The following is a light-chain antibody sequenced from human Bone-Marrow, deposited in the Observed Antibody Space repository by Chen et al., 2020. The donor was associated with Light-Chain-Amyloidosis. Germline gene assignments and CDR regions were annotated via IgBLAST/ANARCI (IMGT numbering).Light chain of an antibody. J-gene: IGKJ3*01. V-gene: IGKV3-15*01. CDR2: GAS. Sequence: EIVMTQSPVTLSVSPGERATLSCRDSQSVNNHLAWYQQKPGQTTRLLIYGASTRAPATPTRISGGGSGTEFTLTISSLKSEDVAVYYCQQYYGWPTFGPGTKVHI. CDR3: QQYYGWPT. CDR1: QSVNNH.